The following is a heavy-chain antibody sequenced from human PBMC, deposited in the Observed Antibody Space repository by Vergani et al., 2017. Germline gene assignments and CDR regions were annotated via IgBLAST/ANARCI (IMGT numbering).Heavy chain of an antibody. CDR3: ARTESFILRYFHWAL. D-gene: IGHD3-9*01. CDR2: INHSGST. CDR1: GGSFSGYY. J-gene: IGHJ4*02. Sequence: QVQLQQWGAVLLKPSETLSLTCAVYGGSFSGYYWSWIRQPPGKGLEWIGEINHSGSTNYNPSLKSRVTISVDTSKNQFSLKLSSVTAADTAVYYCARTESFILRYFHWALWGQGTLVTVSS. V-gene: IGHV4-34*01.